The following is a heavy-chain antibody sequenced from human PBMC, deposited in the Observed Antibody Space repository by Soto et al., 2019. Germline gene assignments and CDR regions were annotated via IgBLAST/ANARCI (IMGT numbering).Heavy chain of an antibody. V-gene: IGHV1-69*02. D-gene: IGHD6-25*01. Sequence: QVQLVQSGAEVKKPGSSVKVSCKASGGTFSSYTISWVRQAPGQGLEWMGRIIPVLGIANYAQKFQGRVTITADHTTSTAYIELSSLRSEDTAVYYGARGPRYGSGWEYSWFDPWGQGTLVTVSS. CDR3: ARGPRYGSGWEYSWFDP. CDR2: IIPVLGIA. CDR1: GGTFSSYT. J-gene: IGHJ5*02.